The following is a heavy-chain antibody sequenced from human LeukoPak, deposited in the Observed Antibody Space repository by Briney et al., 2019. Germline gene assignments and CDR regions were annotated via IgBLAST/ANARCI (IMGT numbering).Heavy chain of an antibody. Sequence: SESLSLSCTASGGSISSSSYYWGWIRQPPGKGLEWIGSIYYSGSTYYNPSLKSRVTISVDTSKNQFSLKLSSVTAADTAVYYCARLQAAMVTFFAFDIWGQGTMVTVSS. J-gene: IGHJ3*02. CDR1: GGSISSSSYY. D-gene: IGHD5-18*01. CDR3: ARLQAAMVTFFAFDI. V-gene: IGHV4-39*01. CDR2: IYYSGST.